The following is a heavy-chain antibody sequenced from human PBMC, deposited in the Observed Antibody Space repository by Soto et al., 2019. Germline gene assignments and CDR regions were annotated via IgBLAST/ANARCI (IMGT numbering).Heavy chain of an antibody. D-gene: IGHD2-2*01. CDR3: TRRASSSFYHFDF. CDR2: IDPSDSYV. CDR1: GYSFIAYW. V-gene: IGHV5-10-1*01. Sequence: GESLKISCXASGYSFIAYWITWVRQMPGKGLEWMATIDPSDSYVDYSPSFRGHVTFSVDRSITTVYLQWNSLKASDSAMYFCTRRASSSFYHFDFWGQGALVTVSS. J-gene: IGHJ4*02.